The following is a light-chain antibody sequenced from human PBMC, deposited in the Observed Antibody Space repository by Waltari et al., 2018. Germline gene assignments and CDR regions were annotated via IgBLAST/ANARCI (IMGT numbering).Light chain of an antibody. CDR1: TSDIGNHDY. CDR3: SSYTGSTTLLV. CDR2: EGT. Sequence: QSALTQPASVSGSPGKSITISCTGTTSDIGNHDYVSWYQQHPGKAPKLLIYEGTNRPSGVSTRFSGSKSGSTASLTISGLQADDEAHYYCSSYTGSTTLLVFGGGTDLTVL. J-gene: IGLJ2*01. V-gene: IGLV2-14*01.